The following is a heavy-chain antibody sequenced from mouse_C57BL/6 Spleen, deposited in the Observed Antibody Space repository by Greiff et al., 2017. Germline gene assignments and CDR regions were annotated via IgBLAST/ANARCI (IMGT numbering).Heavy chain of an antibody. CDR1: GFNIKDDY. CDR3: TTHPDGSSPFAY. J-gene: IGHJ3*01. V-gene: IGHV14-4*01. Sequence: EVQLQQSGAELVRPGASVKLSCTASGFNIKDDYMHWVKQRPEQGLEWIGWIDPENGDTEYASKFQGKATITADTSSNTAYLQLSSLTSEDTAVYYCTTHPDGSSPFAYWGQGTLVTVSA. D-gene: IGHD1-1*01. CDR2: IDPENGDT.